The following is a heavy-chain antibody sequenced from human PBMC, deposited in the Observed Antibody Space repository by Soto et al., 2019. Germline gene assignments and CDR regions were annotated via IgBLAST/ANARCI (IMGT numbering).Heavy chain of an antibody. J-gene: IGHJ5*02. CDR1: GGSISSSSYY. CDR2: IYYSGST. D-gene: IGHD5-18*01. Sequence: SETLSLTCTVSGGSISSSSYYWGWIRQPPGKGLEWIGSIYYSGSTYYNPSLKSRVTISVDTSKNQFSLKLSSVTAADTAVYICARPVGEIGYWDNKQPPKGYGPKFNPGGQGTLVT. V-gene: IGHV4-39*01. CDR3: ARPVGEIGYWDNKQPPKGYGPKFNP.